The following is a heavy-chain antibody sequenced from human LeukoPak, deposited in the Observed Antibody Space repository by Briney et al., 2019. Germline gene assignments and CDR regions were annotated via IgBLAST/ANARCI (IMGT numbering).Heavy chain of an antibody. CDR1: GFTFSSYA. J-gene: IGHJ4*02. D-gene: IGHD6-13*01. Sequence: GGSLRLSCAASGFTFSSYAMHWVRQAPGKGLEWVAVISYDGSNTYYADSVKGRFTISRDNSKNTLYLQMNSLRAEDTAVYYCARDKLVLYSSSWYQGGYFDYWGQGTLVTVSS. CDR2: ISYDGSNT. V-gene: IGHV3-30*04. CDR3: ARDKLVLYSSSWYQGGYFDY.